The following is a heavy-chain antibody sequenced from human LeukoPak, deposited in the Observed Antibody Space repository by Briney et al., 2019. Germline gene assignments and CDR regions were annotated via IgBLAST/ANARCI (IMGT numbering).Heavy chain of an antibody. CDR2: VRGRGDFI. CDR3: AKTRGGYPRYYFDY. CDR1: GFTFTNPA. J-gene: IGHJ4*01. D-gene: IGHD2-15*01. V-gene: IGHV3-23*01. Sequence: GGSLRLSCAASGFTFTNPAMGWVRQAPGKGLVWVSDVRGRGDFIFYGVSVKGRFAISRDNSKNTLYLQMSSLRAEDTALYYCAKTRGGYPRYYFDYWGHGTLVTVSS.